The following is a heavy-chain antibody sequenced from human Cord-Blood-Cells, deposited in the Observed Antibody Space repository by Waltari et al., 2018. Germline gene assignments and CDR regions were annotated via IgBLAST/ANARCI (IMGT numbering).Heavy chain of an antibody. CDR3: ARGTTIVVVPAARYWYFDL. CDR2: INHSGST. CDR1: GGSFSVYY. V-gene: IGHV4-34*01. J-gene: IGHJ2*01. Sequence: QVQLQQWGAGLLKPSETLSLTCAVYGGSFSVYYWSWIRQPPGKGLEWIWEINHSGSTNYNPSLKSRVTISVDTSKNQFSLKLSSVTAADTAVYYCARGTTIVVVPAARYWYFDLWGRGTLVTVSS. D-gene: IGHD2-2*01.